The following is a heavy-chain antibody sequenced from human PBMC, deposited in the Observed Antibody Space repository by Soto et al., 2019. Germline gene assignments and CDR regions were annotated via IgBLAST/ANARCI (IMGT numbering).Heavy chain of an antibody. CDR2: IFYSGGT. CDR3: ARVPDR. J-gene: IGHJ5*02. V-gene: IGHV4-39*07. Sequence: SETLSVTCTVSGGSIRDSTYYWAWIRQSPGKGLEWIGTIFYSGGTFYTPSLKSRVTMSVDTSNNQFSLKLSSVTAADTAVYYCARVPDRWGQGTLVTVSS. CDR1: GGSIRDSTYY. D-gene: IGHD2-2*01.